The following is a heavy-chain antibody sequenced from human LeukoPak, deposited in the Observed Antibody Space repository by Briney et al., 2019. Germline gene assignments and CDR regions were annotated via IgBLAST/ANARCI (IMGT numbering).Heavy chain of an antibody. CDR3: AKTAETMVRGVMSYYYYMDV. CDR1: GFTFSSYE. D-gene: IGHD3-10*01. J-gene: IGHJ6*03. CDR2: ISGSGGST. V-gene: IGHV3-23*01. Sequence: GGSLRLSCAASGFTFSSYEMNWVRQAPGKGLEWVSAISGSGGSTYYADSVKGRFTISRDNSKNTLYLQMNSLRAEDTAVYYCAKTAETMVRGVMSYYYYMDVWGKGTTVTISS.